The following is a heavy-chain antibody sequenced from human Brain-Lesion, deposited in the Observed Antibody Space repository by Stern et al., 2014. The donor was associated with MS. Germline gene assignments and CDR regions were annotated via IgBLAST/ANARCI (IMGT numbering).Heavy chain of an antibody. CDR3: ARGRVVPGFQYYATDV. Sequence: QLVQSGPGLVKPSQTLSLSCTVSGGSISSGGYYWSWIRQPAGKGLEWIGRIFNSGSTSYNPPPTRRVPPSKDQPKHPVSLRLNSMTAADTAVYYCARGRVVPGFQYYATDVWGQGTTVIVSS. CDR2: IFNSGST. V-gene: IGHV4-61*02. J-gene: IGHJ6*02. D-gene: IGHD2-2*01. CDR1: GGSISSGGYY.